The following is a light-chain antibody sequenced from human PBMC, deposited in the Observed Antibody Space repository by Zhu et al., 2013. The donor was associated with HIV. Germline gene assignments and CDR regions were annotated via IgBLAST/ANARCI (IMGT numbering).Light chain of an antibody. CDR2: GAS. J-gene: IGKJ4*01. CDR3: QRGLT. Sequence: EIVLTQSPGTLSLSPGEKVTLSCRASQSVRNNYLAWYQQKAGRAPRLVIYGASSRVTGIPDRFSGRGSGTDFTLTISSLEPEDFAVYYCQRGLTFGGGTKVEIK. V-gene: IGKV3-20*01. CDR1: QSVRNNY.